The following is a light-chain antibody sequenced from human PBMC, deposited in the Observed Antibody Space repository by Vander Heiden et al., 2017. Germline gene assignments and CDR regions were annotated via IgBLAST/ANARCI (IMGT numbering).Light chain of an antibody. Sequence: EIVMTQSPATLSVSPGERATLSCRASQSVSSNLAWYQQKPGQAPRLLIYGASTRATDIPARFSGSGSGTEFTLTISSLQSEDFAVYYCQQYNNWPSFTFGPGTKVDI. CDR3: QQYNNWPSFT. CDR1: QSVSSN. CDR2: GAS. V-gene: IGKV3-15*01. J-gene: IGKJ3*01.